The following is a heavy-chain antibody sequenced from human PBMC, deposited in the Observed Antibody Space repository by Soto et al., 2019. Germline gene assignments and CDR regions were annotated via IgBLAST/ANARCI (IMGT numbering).Heavy chain of an antibody. J-gene: IGHJ6*02. V-gene: IGHV4-39*02. CDR2: ISDTGAT. Sequence: SETLSLTCTVSGGSITTGDHLLGWIRQPPGKGLEWIGTISDTGATFYNPSLRRRITISVDSSKNQFSLSLVSVTAEDTAVYYCARDFIPSSAAAGSFYYYGMDVWGQGTTVTVSS. CDR1: GGSITTGDHL. CDR3: ARDFIPSSAAAGSFYYYGMDV. D-gene: IGHD6-13*01.